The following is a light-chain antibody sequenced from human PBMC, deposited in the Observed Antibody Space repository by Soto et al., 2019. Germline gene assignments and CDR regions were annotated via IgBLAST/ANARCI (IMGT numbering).Light chain of an antibody. V-gene: IGKV2-28*01. Sequence: DIVMTQSPLSLPVTPGEPASISCRSSQSLLHSNGYNYLDWYLQKPGQSPQLLIYLGSNRASGVPDRFSGSGSGTDFTLKISRVEAEDVGVYYCMQALQSPFFGGGTTVEIK. J-gene: IGKJ4*01. CDR1: QSLLHSNGYNY. CDR2: LGS. CDR3: MQALQSPF.